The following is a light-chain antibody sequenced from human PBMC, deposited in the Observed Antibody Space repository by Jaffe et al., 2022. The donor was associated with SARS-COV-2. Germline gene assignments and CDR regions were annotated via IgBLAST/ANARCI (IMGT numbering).Light chain of an antibody. V-gene: IGKV1-5*03. CDR2: KSS. CDR1: QTINSW. J-gene: IGKJ2*01. CDR3: QQYNSYSIYS. Sequence: DIQMTQSPSTLSASVGDRVTITCRASQTINSWLAWYQQTPGGAPKVLIYKSSTLESGVPSRFSGSGSGTEFTLTISCLQPEDFATYYCQQYNSYSIYSFGQGTRVEIK.